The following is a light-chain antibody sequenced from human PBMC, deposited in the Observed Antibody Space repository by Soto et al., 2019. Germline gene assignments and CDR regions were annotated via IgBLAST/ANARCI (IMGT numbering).Light chain of an antibody. Sequence: DIQMTQSPSSLSASAGDRVTITCRASQSISSYLNWYQQKPGKAPKLLIYAASSLQSGVPSRFSGSGSGTDFTLTINNLQPDDIATYYCQNYDSAPITFGQGTRLEIK. CDR3: QNYDSAPIT. J-gene: IGKJ5*01. V-gene: IGKV1-39*01. CDR2: AAS. CDR1: QSISSY.